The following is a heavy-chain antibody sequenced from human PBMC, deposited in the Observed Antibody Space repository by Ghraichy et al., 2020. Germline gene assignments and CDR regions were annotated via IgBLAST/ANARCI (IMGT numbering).Heavy chain of an antibody. CDR1: GFTFDDYA. D-gene: IGHD1-26*01. CDR2: ISWNSGSI. Sequence: GGSLRLSCAASGFTFDDYAMHWVRQAPGKGLEWVSGISWNSGSIGYADSVKGRFTISRDNAKNSLYLQMNSLRAEDTALYYCAKDDSGSYGYFQHWGQGTLVTVSS. CDR3: AKDDSGSYGYFQH. J-gene: IGHJ1*01. V-gene: IGHV3-9*01.